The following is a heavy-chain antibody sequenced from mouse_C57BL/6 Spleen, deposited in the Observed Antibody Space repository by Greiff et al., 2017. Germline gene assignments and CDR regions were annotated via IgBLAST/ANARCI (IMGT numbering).Heavy chain of an antibody. D-gene: IGHD2-2*01. V-gene: IGHV1-82*01. CDR1: GYAFSSSW. CDR3: AREGMVTSPYYAMDY. CDR2: IYPGDGDT. Sequence: VQRVESGPELVKPGASVKISCKASGYAFSSSWMNWVKQRPGKGLEWIGRIYPGDGDTNYNGKFKGKATLTADKSSSTAYMQLSSLTSEDSAVFFCAREGMVTSPYYAMDYWGQGTSVTVSS. J-gene: IGHJ4*01.